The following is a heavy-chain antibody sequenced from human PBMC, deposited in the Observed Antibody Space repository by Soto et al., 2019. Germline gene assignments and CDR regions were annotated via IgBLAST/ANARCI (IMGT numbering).Heavy chain of an antibody. J-gene: IGHJ4*02. Sequence: PSETLSLTCTVSGGSISSSSYYWGWIRQPPGKGLEWIGSIYYSGSTYYNPSLKSRVTISVDTSKNQFSLKLSSVTAADTAVYYCARHGIVGATTDRSFDYWGQGTLVTVSS. CDR3: ARHGIVGATTDRSFDY. V-gene: IGHV4-39*01. D-gene: IGHD1-26*01. CDR2: IYYSGST. CDR1: GGSISSSSYY.